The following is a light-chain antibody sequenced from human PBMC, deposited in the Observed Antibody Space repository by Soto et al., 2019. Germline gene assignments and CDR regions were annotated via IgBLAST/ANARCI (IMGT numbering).Light chain of an antibody. J-gene: IGKJ5*01. CDR1: QSVSRY. CDR2: DAS. V-gene: IGKV3-11*01. Sequence: EIVLTQPPGTLTLSPGERATLSCRASQSVSRYLAWYQQKPGQAPRLVIYDASYRATGIPARFSGSGSGTDFTLTISSLEPEDFAVYYCQQRSNWITFGQGTRLEIK. CDR3: QQRSNWIT.